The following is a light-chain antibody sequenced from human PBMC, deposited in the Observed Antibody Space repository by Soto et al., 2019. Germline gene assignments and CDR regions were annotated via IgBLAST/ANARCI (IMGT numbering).Light chain of an antibody. V-gene: IGKV3-15*01. CDR3: QQYNNLPLA. CDR1: KSVSSD. CDR2: GAA. J-gene: IGKJ4*01. Sequence: DIVMTQSPATLSVSPGERATLSCRASKSVSSDLAFYQQKPCQAPRPLIYGAATRCTGIPARFSGSGSGTEFTLTISSRQSDDFAVYYWQQYNNLPLAFGGGTKVDIK.